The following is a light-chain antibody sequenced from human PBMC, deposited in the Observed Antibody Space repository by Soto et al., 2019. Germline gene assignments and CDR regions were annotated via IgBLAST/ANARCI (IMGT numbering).Light chain of an antibody. CDR3: QQYNSSCT. CDR1: QSISSW. V-gene: IGKV1-5*01. Sequence: DIQMTQSPSTLSSSVGDRVTITCRASQSISSWLAWYQQKPGKAPRLLIYDASYLDRGVPSRFSGSGSGTESPLTISVLQPDSLASYYCQQYNSSCTFGQGTKVEI. J-gene: IGKJ1*01. CDR2: DAS.